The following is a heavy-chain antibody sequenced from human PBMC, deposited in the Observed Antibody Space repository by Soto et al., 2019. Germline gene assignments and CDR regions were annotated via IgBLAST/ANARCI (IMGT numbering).Heavy chain of an antibody. CDR1: GGPISNSSYY. V-gene: IGHV4-39*01. CDR2: IYYSGST. CDR3: ARHGYFLQWHKLQGWFDP. Sequence: SETLSLTCTVSGGPISNSSYYWGWIRQPPGKGLEWIGSIYYSGSTHYNPSLESRVFISVDTSRSQFSLKLSSVTATDTAVYYCARHGYFLQWHKLQGWFDPWGQGTLVTVSS. J-gene: IGHJ5*02. D-gene: IGHD3-3*01.